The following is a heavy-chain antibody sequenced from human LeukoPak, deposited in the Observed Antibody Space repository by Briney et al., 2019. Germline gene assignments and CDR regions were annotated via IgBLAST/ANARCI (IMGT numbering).Heavy chain of an antibody. CDR1: GYSFTSYY. CDR3: ARDGPRIAALGEDFDY. CDR2: INPSGGST. D-gene: IGHD6-6*01. J-gene: IGHJ4*02. Sequence: ASVKVSCKASGYSFTSYYMHWVRQAPGQGLAWMGIINPSGGSTSYAQKLQGRVTMTRDQSTSTVYMELSSLRSEDTAVYYCARDGPRIAALGEDFDYWGQGTRVTVSS. V-gene: IGHV1-46*01.